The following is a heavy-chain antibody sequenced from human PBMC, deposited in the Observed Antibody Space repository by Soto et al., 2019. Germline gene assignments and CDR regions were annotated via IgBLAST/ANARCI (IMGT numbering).Heavy chain of an antibody. CDR2: IYPGDSDT. J-gene: IGHJ6*02. V-gene: IGHV5-51*03. Sequence: GQSKKISCKGAGYRFTSYWSGWVSPKTGKGLEWMGIIYPGDSDTRYSPSFQGQVTISADKSISTAYLQWSSLKASDTAMYYCAIRDFWSGYYTGGSYYYGMDVWGQGTTVTSP. CDR3: AIRDFWSGYYTGGSYYYGMDV. D-gene: IGHD3-3*01. CDR1: GYRFTSYW.